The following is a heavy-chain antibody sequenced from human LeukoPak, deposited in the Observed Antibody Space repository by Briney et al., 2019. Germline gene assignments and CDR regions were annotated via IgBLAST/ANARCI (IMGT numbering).Heavy chain of an antibody. V-gene: IGHV3-7*01. CDR3: ARDPRGSEYSHFDS. CDR2: IKKDGNEK. D-gene: IGHD3-10*01. CDR1: GFASSDSY. J-gene: IGHJ4*02. Sequence: GGALRLSCAASGFASSDSYMSWVRPALGRGLEGVGNIKKDGNEKHYVDSVKGRVSLSRDNAKRSLSLQMNSLRADDTAVYYCARDPRGSEYSHFDSWGQGTLVIVSS.